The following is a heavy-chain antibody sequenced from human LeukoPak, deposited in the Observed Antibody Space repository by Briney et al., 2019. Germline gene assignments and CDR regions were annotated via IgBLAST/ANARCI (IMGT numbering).Heavy chain of an antibody. V-gene: IGHV4-59*11. CDR1: GGSISSHY. J-gene: IGHJ3*02. D-gene: IGHD2-2*01. CDR2: IYYSGST. Sequence: PSETLSLTCTVSGGSISSHYWSWIRQPPGKGLEWIGYIYYSGSTNYNPSLKSRVTISVDTSKNQFSLKLSSVTAADTAAYYCASSSTSAGAFDIWGRGTMVTVSS. CDR3: ASSSTSAGAFDI.